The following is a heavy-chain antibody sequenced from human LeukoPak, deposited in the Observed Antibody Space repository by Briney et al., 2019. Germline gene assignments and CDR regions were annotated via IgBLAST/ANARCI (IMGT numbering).Heavy chain of an antibody. CDR3: ARDMYDNGWSSFDY. CDR2: ISFDGTNK. V-gene: IGHV3-30-3*01. CDR1: GFTFSNYA. J-gene: IGHJ4*02. D-gene: IGHD3-10*01. Sequence: PGGSLRLSCAASGFTFSNYAMHWVRQAQGKGLEWVAVISFDGTNKYYANSVQGRFITSRDNSKNTLYLQMNSLRAEDTALYYCARDMYDNGWSSFDYWGQGTLVSVSS.